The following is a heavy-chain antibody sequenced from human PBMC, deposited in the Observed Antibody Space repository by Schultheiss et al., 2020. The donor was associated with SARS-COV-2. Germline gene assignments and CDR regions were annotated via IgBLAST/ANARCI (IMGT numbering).Heavy chain of an antibody. CDR3: ARDDYDFWSGYGSFDP. Sequence: SETLSLTCTVSGGSISSYYWSWIRQPPGKGLEWIGYIYYTGGATYNPSLESRVTISVDTSRNQFSLKLSSVTAADTAVYYCARDDYDFWSGYGSFDPWGQGTLVTVSS. D-gene: IGHD3-3*01. CDR2: IYYTGGA. CDR1: GGSISSYY. J-gene: IGHJ5*02. V-gene: IGHV4-59*01.